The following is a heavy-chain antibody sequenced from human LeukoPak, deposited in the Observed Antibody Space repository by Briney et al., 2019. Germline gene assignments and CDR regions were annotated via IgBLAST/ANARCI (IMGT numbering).Heavy chain of an antibody. J-gene: IGHJ4*02. CDR1: GFTVSSNF. Sequence: GGSLRLSCAASGFTVSSNFMSWVRQTPGVGLEWVSVIYIDGRTYYADSVKGRFTISRDNSKNTLYLQMDSLRAADTAVYYCARGWGLDYWGQGNLFTVSS. CDR3: ARGWGLDY. D-gene: IGHD6-19*01. V-gene: IGHV3-53*01. CDR2: IYIDGRT.